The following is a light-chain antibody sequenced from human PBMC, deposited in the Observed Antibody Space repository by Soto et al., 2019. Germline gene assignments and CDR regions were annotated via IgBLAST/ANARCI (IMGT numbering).Light chain of an antibody. V-gene: IGKV4-1*01. Sequence: DIVMTQSQDSLAVSLGERASINCKSSQSVLYSSNNKNYLAWYQQKPGQPPKLLIYWASTRESGVPDRFSGSGSGTDFTLTISSLQAEDVAVYYCQQYYSTRTFGQGTKVDI. CDR3: QQYYSTRT. J-gene: IGKJ1*01. CDR1: QSVLYSSNNKNY. CDR2: WAS.